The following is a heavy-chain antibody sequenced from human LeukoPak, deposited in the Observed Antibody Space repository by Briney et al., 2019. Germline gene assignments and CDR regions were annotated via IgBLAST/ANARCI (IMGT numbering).Heavy chain of an antibody. Sequence: PGGSLRLSCAVSGFTFSDHYIDWVRQAPGKGLEWVGRTRNKANSYTTEYAASVKGRFTISRDDSKNSLYLQMNSLRDDDTAVYYCAREPPGGAAAANWFDPWGQGTLVTVSS. CDR3: AREPPGGAAAANWFDP. D-gene: IGHD6-13*01. CDR2: TRNKANSYTT. J-gene: IGHJ5*02. V-gene: IGHV3-72*01. CDR1: GFTFSDHY.